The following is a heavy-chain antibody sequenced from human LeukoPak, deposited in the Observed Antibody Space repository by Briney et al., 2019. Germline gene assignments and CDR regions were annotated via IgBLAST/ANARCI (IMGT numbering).Heavy chain of an antibody. CDR1: GGSISSPTYS. J-gene: IGHJ4*02. Sequence: SETLSLTCTVSGGSISSPTYSWAWIRQPPGKGLEWLGSVPHSGSAYYSPSLKSRVTMSGDTSKNQFSLQLNSVTPEDTAVYYCARDFLGYHFDYWGQGILVTVSS. V-gene: IGHV4-39*02. CDR3: ARDFLGYHFDY. CDR2: VPHSGSA. D-gene: IGHD2/OR15-2a*01.